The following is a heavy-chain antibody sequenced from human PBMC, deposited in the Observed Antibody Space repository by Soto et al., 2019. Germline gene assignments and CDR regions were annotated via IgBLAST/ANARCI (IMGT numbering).Heavy chain of an antibody. Sequence: QVQLVQSGAEVKKPGSSVKVSCKASGGTFSSYAISWVRQALGQGLEWMGGIIPIFGPANYAQKFQGRVTITADESTSTAYMELSSLRSEDTAVYYCAAPRSNYMNYFDYWGQGTLVTVSS. CDR2: IIPIFGPA. CDR3: AAPRSNYMNYFDY. J-gene: IGHJ4*02. D-gene: IGHD4-4*01. CDR1: GGTFSSYA. V-gene: IGHV1-69*01.